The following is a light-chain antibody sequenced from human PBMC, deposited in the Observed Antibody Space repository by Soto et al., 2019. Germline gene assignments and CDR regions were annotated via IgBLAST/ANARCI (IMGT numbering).Light chain of an antibody. J-gene: IGKJ4*01. CDR1: RDVGSD. Sequence: QMTQSPSSLSASVGEKIIITCRASRDVGSDVSWYQQKPGQAPKLLIYAASNLYTGVPSRFSGSRSGTEFTLTISSLQSEDFAVYYCQQYNNWLTFGGGTKVDIK. V-gene: IGKV1-17*01. CDR2: AAS. CDR3: QQYNNWLT.